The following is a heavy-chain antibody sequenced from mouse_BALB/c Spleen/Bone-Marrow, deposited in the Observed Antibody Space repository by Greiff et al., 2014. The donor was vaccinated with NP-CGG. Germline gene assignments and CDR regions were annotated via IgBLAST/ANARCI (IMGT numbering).Heavy chain of an antibody. CDR3: TRKDY. Sequence: QVQLQQPGAELVRPGASVKLSCKASGYTFTSYWINWVKQRPGQGLEWIGNIYPSDSYTNYNQKFKDKATLTVDKSSSTAYMQLSSPTSEDSAIYYCTRKDYCGQGTLVTVSA. CDR1: GYTFTSYW. V-gene: IGHV1-69*02. J-gene: IGHJ3*01. CDR2: IYPSDSYT.